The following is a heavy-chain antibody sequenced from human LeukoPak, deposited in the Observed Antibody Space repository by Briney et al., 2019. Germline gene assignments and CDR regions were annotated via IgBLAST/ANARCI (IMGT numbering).Heavy chain of an antibody. D-gene: IGHD3-10*01. Sequence: ASVKVSCKASGYTFTSYGISWVRQAPGQGLEWMGWISAYNGNTNYAQKPQGRVTMTTDTSTSTAYMELRSLRSDDTAVYYCARVGYYGSGSYSIDWFDPWGQGTLVTVSS. CDR2: ISAYNGNT. J-gene: IGHJ5*02. V-gene: IGHV1-18*04. CDR1: GYTFTSYG. CDR3: ARVGYYGSGSYSIDWFDP.